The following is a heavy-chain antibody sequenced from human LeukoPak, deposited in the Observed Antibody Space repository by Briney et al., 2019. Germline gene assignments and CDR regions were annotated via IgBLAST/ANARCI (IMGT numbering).Heavy chain of an antibody. D-gene: IGHD6-19*01. CDR2: IKQDGSEK. CDR3: ARDAPYSSGWYGSYYYGMDV. Sequence: GGSLRLSCAASGFTFSSYWMSWVRQAPGKGLEWVANIKQDGSEKYYVDSVKGRFTISRDNAKNSLYLQMNSLRAEDTAVYYCARDAPYSSGWYGSYYYGMDVWGRGTTVTVSS. V-gene: IGHV3-7*01. J-gene: IGHJ6*02. CDR1: GFTFSSYW.